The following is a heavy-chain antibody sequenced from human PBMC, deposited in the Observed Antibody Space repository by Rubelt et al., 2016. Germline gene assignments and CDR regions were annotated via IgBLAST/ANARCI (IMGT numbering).Heavy chain of an antibody. Sequence: QVQLQESGPGLVKPSETLSLTCTVSGGSISSSSYYWGWIRQPPGKGLEWIGSIYFCGSTYYNPSLKGRVTISVDTSKNQFSLKLSSVTAADTAVYYCARQRQLVRFDYWGQGTLVTVSS. CDR2: IYFCGST. J-gene: IGHJ4*02. CDR1: GGSISSSSYY. V-gene: IGHV4-39*01. CDR3: ARQRQLVRFDY. D-gene: IGHD6-6*01.